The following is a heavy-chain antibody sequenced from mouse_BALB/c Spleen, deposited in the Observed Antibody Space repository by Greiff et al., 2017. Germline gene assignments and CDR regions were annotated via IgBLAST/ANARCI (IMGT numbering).Heavy chain of an antibody. J-gene: IGHJ2*01. CDR2: INPYNDGT. V-gene: IGHV1-14*01. CDR3: ARDPLHYYGSSPDY. D-gene: IGHD1-1*01. Sequence: VQLQQSGPELVKPGASVKMSCKASGYTFTSYVVHWVKQKPGQGLEWIGYINPYNDGTKYNEKFKGKATLTSDKSSSTAYMELSSLTSEDSAVYYCARDPLHYYGSSPDYWGQGTTLTVSS. CDR1: GYTFTSYV.